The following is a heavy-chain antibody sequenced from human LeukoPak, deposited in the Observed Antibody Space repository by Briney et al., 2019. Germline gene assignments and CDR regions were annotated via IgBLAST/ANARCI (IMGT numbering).Heavy chain of an antibody. Sequence: GGSLRLSCAASGFIVNTNYMTWVRQAPGRGLEWVSFIYADGNTYYADSVKGRITISRDISKNAVYLQVNSLRAEDTAVYCCARDSYGDANFDSWGQGTLVTVSS. CDR1: GFIVNTNY. D-gene: IGHD4-17*01. J-gene: IGHJ4*02. CDR2: IYADGNT. V-gene: IGHV3-53*01. CDR3: ARDSYGDANFDS.